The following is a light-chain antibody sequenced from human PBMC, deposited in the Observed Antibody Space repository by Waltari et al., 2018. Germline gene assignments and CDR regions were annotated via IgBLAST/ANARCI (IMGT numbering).Light chain of an antibody. CDR1: SSDVGNYNF. V-gene: IGLV2-23*01. CDR3: CSYAGSTTFYV. Sequence: QSALTQPASVSGSPGQSITISCTVTSSDVGNYNFVSWYQQHPGKAPKLMIYEGSKRPSGVANRFSGSKSGNTASLTISGLQAEDEADYYCCSYAGSTTFYVFGTGTKVTVV. J-gene: IGLJ1*01. CDR2: EGS.